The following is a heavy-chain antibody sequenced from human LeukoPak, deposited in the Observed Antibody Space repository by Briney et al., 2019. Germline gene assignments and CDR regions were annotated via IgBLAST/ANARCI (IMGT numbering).Heavy chain of an antibody. J-gene: IGHJ4*02. CDR2: ISSSGRTT. CDR1: GFTFRSCE. Sequence: GGSLRLSCAASGFTFRSCEMNWVRQAPGKGLEWVSYISSSGRTTYYADSVKGRFTISRDNAKNSLLLQMNSLRAEDTAVYYCARADCSSTSCYEFDYWGQGTLVTVSS. V-gene: IGHV3-48*03. D-gene: IGHD2-2*01. CDR3: ARADCSSTSCYEFDY.